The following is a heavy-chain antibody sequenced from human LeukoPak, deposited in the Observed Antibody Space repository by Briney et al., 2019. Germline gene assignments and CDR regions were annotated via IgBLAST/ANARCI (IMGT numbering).Heavy chain of an antibody. V-gene: IGHV3-30*03. J-gene: IGHJ3*02. CDR3: APWDYYDSSGDAFDI. D-gene: IGHD3-22*01. Sequence: GGSLRLSRAASGFTFSSYGMHWVRQAPGKGLEWVAVISYDGSNKYYADSVKGRFTISRDNSKNTLYLQMNSLRAEDTAVYYCAPWDYYDSSGDAFDIWGQGTMVTVSS. CDR1: GFTFSSYG. CDR2: ISYDGSNK.